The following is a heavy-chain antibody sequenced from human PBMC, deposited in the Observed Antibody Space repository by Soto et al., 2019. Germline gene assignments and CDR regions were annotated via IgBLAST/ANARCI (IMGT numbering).Heavy chain of an antibody. Sequence: LRLSCAASGSTFSDYYMSWIRQAPGKGLEWVSYISSSSSYTNYADSVKGRFTISRDNAKNSLYLQMNSLRAEDTAVYYCASPDPYTAMVPHYYGMDVWGQGTTVTVSS. CDR1: GSTFSDYY. J-gene: IGHJ6*02. D-gene: IGHD5-18*01. V-gene: IGHV3-11*06. CDR3: ASPDPYTAMVPHYYGMDV. CDR2: ISSSSSYT.